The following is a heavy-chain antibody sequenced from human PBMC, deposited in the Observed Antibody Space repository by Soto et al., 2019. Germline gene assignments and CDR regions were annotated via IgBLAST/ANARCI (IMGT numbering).Heavy chain of an antibody. J-gene: IGHJ6*03. CDR2: MNPNSGNT. CDR3: ARAHRRAVAATRDYYYMDV. D-gene: IGHD2-15*01. CDR1: GYTFTSYY. V-gene: IGHV1-8*01. Sequence: QVQLVQSGAEVKKPGASVKVSCKASGYTFTSYYINWVRQATGQGLEWMVWMNPNSGNTGYAQKFQGRVTMTRNTSISTAYMELSSLRSEDTAVSYCARAHRRAVAATRDYYYMDVWGKGTTVTVSS.